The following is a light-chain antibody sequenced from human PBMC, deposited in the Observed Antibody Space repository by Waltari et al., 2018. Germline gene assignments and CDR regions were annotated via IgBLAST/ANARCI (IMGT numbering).Light chain of an antibody. CDR3: QAWDSSTVV. CDR2: QNT. CDR1: TLGATF. Sequence: SYELTQSSSVYVSPGQSAPITCTGDTLGATFCNWYQQRPGQAPVLVIHQNTKRPSGIPERFSGSNSGNTATLTISETQPLDEADYYCQAWDSSTVVFGGGTKLTVL. V-gene: IGLV3-1*01. J-gene: IGLJ3*02.